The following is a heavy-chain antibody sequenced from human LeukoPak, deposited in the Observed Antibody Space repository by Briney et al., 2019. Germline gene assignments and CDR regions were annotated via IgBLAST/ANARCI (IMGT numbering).Heavy chain of an antibody. CDR2: LSGSGDTT. D-gene: IGHD3-10*01. CDR1: GFTFSSYA. J-gene: IGHJ5*02. V-gene: IGHV3-23*01. CDR3: AKDQDSMVRGIIWMNNWFDP. Sequence: GRSLRLSCAASGFTFSSYAMSWVRQAPGKGLEWVSALSGSGDTTYYADSVKGRFTISRDNSKNTLYLQMNSLRAEDTAVYYCAKDQDSMVRGIIWMNNWFDPWGQGTLVTVSS.